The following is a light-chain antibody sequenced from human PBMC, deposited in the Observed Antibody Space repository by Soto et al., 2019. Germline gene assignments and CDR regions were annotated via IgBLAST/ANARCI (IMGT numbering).Light chain of an antibody. CDR3: LLSYGDVWV. V-gene: IGLV7-43*01. CDR1: TGAVTSNFY. Sequence: QAVVTQEPSLTVSPGGTVTLTCASSTGAVTSNFYPNWFQQKPGQAPRPLISRTSDRHSWTPARFSGSLIGDKAALALSGVQAEDEAEYYCLLSYGDVWVFGGGTKLTVL. J-gene: IGLJ3*02. CDR2: RTS.